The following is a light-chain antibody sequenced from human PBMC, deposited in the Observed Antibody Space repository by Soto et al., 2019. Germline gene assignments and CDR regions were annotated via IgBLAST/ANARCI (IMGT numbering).Light chain of an antibody. Sequence: EIVLTQSPATLSLSPVERATLSCISSQSVSSYLAWYQQKPGQAPRLLIYDASNRATGIPARFSGSGSGTDFTLTISSLEPEDFAVYYCQQRSNWPPSITFGQGTRLEI. J-gene: IGKJ5*01. CDR1: QSVSSY. V-gene: IGKV3-11*01. CDR3: QQRSNWPPSIT. CDR2: DAS.